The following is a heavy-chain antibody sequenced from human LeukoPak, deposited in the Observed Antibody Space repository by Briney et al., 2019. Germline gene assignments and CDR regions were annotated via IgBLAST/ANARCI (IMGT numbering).Heavy chain of an antibody. Sequence: QPGRSLRLSCAASGFTFSSYAMHWVRQAPGKGLEWVAVISNDGSSEYYADSVKGRFTISRDNSKNTLYLQMNSLRAEDTAVYYCAREGGTYYLPIYSFDCWGQGTLVTVSS. CDR2: ISNDGSSE. CDR3: AREGGTYYLPIYSFDC. V-gene: IGHV3-30*04. D-gene: IGHD1-26*01. CDR1: GFTFSSYA. J-gene: IGHJ4*02.